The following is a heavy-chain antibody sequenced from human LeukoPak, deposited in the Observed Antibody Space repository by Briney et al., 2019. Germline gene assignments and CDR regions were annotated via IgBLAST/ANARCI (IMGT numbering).Heavy chain of an antibody. CDR3: ARGPDTSGYYPFDF. D-gene: IGHD3-22*01. J-gene: IGHJ4*02. V-gene: IGHV1-2*02. Sequence: ASVKVSCKASGYTFTGYYMNWVRQAPGQGREWMGWINPNSGDTNYAQKFLGRVTMTRDTSISTAYMELSTLRSDDTAVYSCARGPDTSGYYPFDFWGQGTLVTVSS. CDR1: GYTFTGYY. CDR2: INPNSGDT.